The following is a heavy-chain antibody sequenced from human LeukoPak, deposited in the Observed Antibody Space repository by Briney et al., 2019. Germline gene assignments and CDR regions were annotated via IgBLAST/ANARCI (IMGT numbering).Heavy chain of an antibody. Sequence: GESLKISCKGSGYSFTSYWIGWVRQMPGKGLEWMGIIYPGDSDTRYSPSFQGQVTISADKSISTAYLQWSSLKASDTAMYYCARCPLPYYDILTGYYTPGYGMDVWGQGTTVTVSS. CDR2: IYPGDSDT. CDR1: GYSFTSYW. V-gene: IGHV5-51*01. CDR3: ARCPLPYYDILTGYYTPGYGMDV. J-gene: IGHJ6*02. D-gene: IGHD3-9*01.